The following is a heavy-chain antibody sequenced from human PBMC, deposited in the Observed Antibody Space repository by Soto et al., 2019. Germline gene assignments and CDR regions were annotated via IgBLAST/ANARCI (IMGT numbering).Heavy chain of an antibody. CDR2: IGTAGDT. Sequence: EVQLVESGGGLVQPGGSLRLSCAASGFTFSSYDMHWVRQATGKGLEWVSAIGTAGDTYYPGSVKGRFPISRENAKNSLYLQRNSLGAGDTAVYYCARGGSRWELLPNPLDYWGQGTLVTVSS. V-gene: IGHV3-13*01. J-gene: IGHJ4*02. CDR1: GFTFSSYD. D-gene: IGHD1-26*01. CDR3: ARGGSRWELLPNPLDY.